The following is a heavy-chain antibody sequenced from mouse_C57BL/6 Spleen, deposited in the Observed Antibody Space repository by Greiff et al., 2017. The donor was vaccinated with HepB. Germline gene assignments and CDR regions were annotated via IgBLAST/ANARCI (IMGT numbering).Heavy chain of an antibody. J-gene: IGHJ4*01. Sequence: QVQLKQSGPGLVQPSQSLSITCTVSGFSLTSYGVHWVRQPPGKGLEWLGVIWSGGSTDYNAAFISRLSISKDNSKSQVFFKMNSLQADDTAIYYCAASYYSNYEAMDYWGQGTSVTVSS. CDR2: IWSGGST. CDR3: AASYYSNYEAMDY. V-gene: IGHV2-4*01. D-gene: IGHD2-5*01. CDR1: GFSLTSYG.